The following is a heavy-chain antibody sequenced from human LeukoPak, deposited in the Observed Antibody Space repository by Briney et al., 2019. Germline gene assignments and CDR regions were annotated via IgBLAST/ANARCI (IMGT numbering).Heavy chain of an antibody. CDR2: IYYTEIT. D-gene: IGHD2-15*01. CDR1: GASIRSGVYY. V-gene: IGHV4-31*03. CDR3: AKVAATGNWFDP. J-gene: IGHJ5*02. Sequence: SETLSLTSSVSGASIRSGVYYWSWIRQHPRKGPEWIGYIYYTEITLYNPTLKTRITISVDTSKNQFSLNLISVTAADTAVYYCAKVAATGNWFDPWGQGTLVTVSS.